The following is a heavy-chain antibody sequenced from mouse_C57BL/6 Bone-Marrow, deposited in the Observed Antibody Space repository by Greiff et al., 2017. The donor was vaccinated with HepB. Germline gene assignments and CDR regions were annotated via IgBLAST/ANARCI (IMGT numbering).Heavy chain of an antibody. CDR3: AREGYYYGYYYAMDY. Sequence: EVQLQQSGPGLVKPSQTVFLTCTVTGISITTGNYRWSWIRQFPGNKLEWIGYIYYSGTITYNPSLTSRTTITRDTPKNQFFLEMNSLTAEDTATYYCAREGYYYGYYYAMDYWGQGTSVTVSS. J-gene: IGHJ4*01. CDR1: GISITTGNYR. D-gene: IGHD1-1*01. V-gene: IGHV3-5*01. CDR2: IYYSGTI.